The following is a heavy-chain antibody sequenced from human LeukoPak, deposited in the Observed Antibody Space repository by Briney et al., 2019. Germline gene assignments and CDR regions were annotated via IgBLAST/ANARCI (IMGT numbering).Heavy chain of an antibody. Sequence: GGSLRLSCAASGFTFSSYAMHWVRQAPGKGLEWVAVISYDGSNKYYADSVKGRFTISRDNSKNTLYLQMNSLRAEDTAVYYCARDRRHYYDSSGYSGLGPYYFDYWGQGTLVTVSS. J-gene: IGHJ4*02. CDR1: GFTFSSYA. CDR3: ARDRRHYYDSSGYSGLGPYYFDY. CDR2: ISYDGSNK. V-gene: IGHV3-30-3*01. D-gene: IGHD3-22*01.